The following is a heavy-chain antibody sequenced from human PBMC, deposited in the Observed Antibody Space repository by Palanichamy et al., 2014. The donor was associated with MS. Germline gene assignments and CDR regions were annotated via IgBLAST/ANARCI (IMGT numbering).Heavy chain of an antibody. CDR1: GGSISSYY. V-gene: IGHV4-59*01. Sequence: QVQLQESGPGLVKPSETLSLTCTVSGGSISSYYWSWIRQPPGKGLEWIGYIYYSGSTNYNPSLKSRVTISVDTSKNQFSLKLSSVTAADTAVYYCASSNYYDSSGYEAFDIWGQGTMVTVSS. D-gene: IGHD3-22*01. J-gene: IGHJ3*02. CDR2: IYYSGST. CDR3: ASSNYYDSSGYEAFDI.